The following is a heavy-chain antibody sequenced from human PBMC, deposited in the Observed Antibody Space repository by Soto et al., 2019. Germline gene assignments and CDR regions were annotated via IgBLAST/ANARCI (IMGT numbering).Heavy chain of an antibody. Sequence: QVQLVQSGAEVKKPGSSVKVSCKASGGSFSSYAISWVRQAPGQGLEWMGGIIPIFGTPNYAQKFQGRVTITADESTSTAYMELSSLRSDDTAVYYCANSSYYDYVWGSYWYAFDVWGKGTMVTVST. CDR2: IIPIFGTP. CDR3: ANSSYYDYVWGSYWYAFDV. V-gene: IGHV1-69*01. J-gene: IGHJ3*01. D-gene: IGHD3-16*01. CDR1: GGSFSSYA.